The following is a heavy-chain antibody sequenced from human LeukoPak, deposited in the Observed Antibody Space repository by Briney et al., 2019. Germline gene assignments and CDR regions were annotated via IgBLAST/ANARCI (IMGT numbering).Heavy chain of an antibody. CDR1: GYTFSNYN. CDR3: ARIHGGNPLLIDYYYYYMDV. J-gene: IGHJ6*03. V-gene: IGHV3-21*04. D-gene: IGHD4-23*01. CDR2: ITSSSTYI. Sequence: GGSLRLSCAASGYTFSNYNMNWVRQAPGKGQEWVSSITSSSTYIYYADSVKGRFTISRDNAKNSLYLQMNSLRAEDTAVYYCARIHGGNPLLIDYYYYYMDVWGKGTTVTVSS.